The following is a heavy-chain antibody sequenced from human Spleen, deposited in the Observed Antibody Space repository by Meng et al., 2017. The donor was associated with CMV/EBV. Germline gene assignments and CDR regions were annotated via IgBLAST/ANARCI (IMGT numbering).Heavy chain of an antibody. CDR1: GFTFTRYG. V-gene: IGHV3-30*04. J-gene: IGHJ4*02. CDR2: VSFDGTNI. Sequence: GESLKISCAASGFTFTRYGLHWVRQAPGKALEWLAVVSFDGTNIFYADSVKGRFTISRDNSKNTLFLQMNNVRVEDTAVYYCARVDTAYDFPFDYWGQGTLVTV. CDR3: ARVDTAYDFPFDY. D-gene: IGHD5-12*01.